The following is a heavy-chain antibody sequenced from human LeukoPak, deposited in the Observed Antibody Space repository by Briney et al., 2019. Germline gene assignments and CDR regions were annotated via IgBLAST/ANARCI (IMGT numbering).Heavy chain of an antibody. J-gene: IGHJ4*02. CDR1: GGSISSSSYY. CDR2: MYYSGST. CDR3: ARHVSGWYRGVGY. Sequence: SETLSLTCTVSGGSISSSSYYWGWIRQPPGKGLEWIGSMYYSGSTYSNPSLKSRVAISVDTPKNQFSLKLSSVTAADTAVYYCARHVSGWYRGVGYWGQGTLVTVSS. V-gene: IGHV4-39*01. D-gene: IGHD6-19*01.